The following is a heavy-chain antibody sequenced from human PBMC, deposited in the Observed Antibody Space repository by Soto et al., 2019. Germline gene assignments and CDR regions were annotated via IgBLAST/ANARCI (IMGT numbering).Heavy chain of an antibody. D-gene: IGHD1-26*01. CDR1: GFTFSTYC. Sequence: PGGSLRLSCAASGFTFSTYCMNWVRQAPGKGLEWVSSISATSTYIYYADSVKGRFSISRDNAKNSLYLQINSLRAEDTAVYYCVRDSSRIVGATADAFDVWGQGTMVTV. CDR3: VRDSSRIVGATADAFDV. J-gene: IGHJ3*01. CDR2: ISATSTYI. V-gene: IGHV3-21*01.